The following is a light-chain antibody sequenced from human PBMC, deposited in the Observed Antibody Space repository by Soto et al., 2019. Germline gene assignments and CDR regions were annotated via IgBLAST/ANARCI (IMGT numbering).Light chain of an antibody. J-gene: IGKJ1*01. CDR1: QSISSW. CDR3: QQYNTYLT. V-gene: IGKV1-5*03. Sequence: DIQMTQSPSTLSAFVGDRVTITCRASQSISSWLAWYQQKPGKAPKLLIYKASSLESGVPSRFSGSGSGTEFTLTISSLQPDDFATYYCQQYNTYLTFGQGTKVEIK. CDR2: KAS.